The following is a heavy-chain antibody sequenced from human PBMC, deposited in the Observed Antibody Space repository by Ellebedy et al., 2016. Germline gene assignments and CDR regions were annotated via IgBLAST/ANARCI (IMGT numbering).Heavy chain of an antibody. Sequence: GGSLRLXXAASGFTFRDYYMSWIRQAPGKGLEWISYITSSGSTIYYADSVKGRFTVSRDNAKNSLYLQMNSLRAEDTAVYYCARGTSAAAGTGYFDYWGQGTLVTVSS. J-gene: IGHJ4*02. CDR3: ARGTSAAAGTGYFDY. CDR2: ITSSGSTI. V-gene: IGHV3-11*01. CDR1: GFTFRDYY. D-gene: IGHD6-13*01.